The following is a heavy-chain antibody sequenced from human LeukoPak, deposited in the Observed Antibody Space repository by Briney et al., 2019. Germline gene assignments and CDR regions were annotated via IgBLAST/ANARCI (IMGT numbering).Heavy chain of an antibody. D-gene: IGHD3-9*01. CDR3: AKCILTGYYKGYMDV. CDR1: GFTFSSYA. J-gene: IGHJ6*03. Sequence: GGSLRLSCAASGFTFSSYAMHWVRQAPGKGLEWVAVISYDGSNKHYADSVKGRFTISRDSSKNTLYLQMNTLRAEDTAVYYCAKCILTGYYKGYMDVWGKGTTVTISS. CDR2: ISYDGSNK. V-gene: IGHV3-30*04.